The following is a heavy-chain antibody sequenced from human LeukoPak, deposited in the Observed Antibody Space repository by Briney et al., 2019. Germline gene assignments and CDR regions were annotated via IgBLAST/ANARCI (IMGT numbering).Heavy chain of an antibody. CDR2: ISSSGSTI. V-gene: IGHV3-11*01. CDR3: ARPLDLAYCGGDCFSSLDY. D-gene: IGHD2-21*02. J-gene: IGHJ4*02. CDR1: GFTFSDYY. Sequence: PGGSLRLSCAASGFTFSDYYMSWIRQAPGKGLEWVSYISSSGSTIYYPDSVKGRFTISRDNAKNSLYLQMNSLRAEDTAVYYCARPLDLAYCGGDCFSSLDYWGQGTLVTVSS.